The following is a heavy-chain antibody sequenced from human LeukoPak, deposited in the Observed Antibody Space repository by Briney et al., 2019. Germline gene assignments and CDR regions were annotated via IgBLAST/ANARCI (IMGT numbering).Heavy chain of an antibody. J-gene: IGHJ4*02. CDR2: INHSGST. CDR1: GGSFSGYY. Sequence: SETLSLTCAVYGGSFSGYYWSWIRQPPGKGLEWIGEINHSGSTNYNPSLKSRVTISVDTSKNQFSLKLSSVTAADTAVYYCARLWGSGSFALRWGQGTLVTVSS. CDR3: ARLWGSGSFALR. V-gene: IGHV4-34*01. D-gene: IGHD6-25*01.